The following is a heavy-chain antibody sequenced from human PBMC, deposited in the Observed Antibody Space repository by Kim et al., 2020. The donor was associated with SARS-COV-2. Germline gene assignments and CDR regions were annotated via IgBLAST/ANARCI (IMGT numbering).Heavy chain of an antibody. D-gene: IGHD3-16*01. CDR2: ISYDGSNK. Sequence: GGSLRLSCAASGFTFSAYAMYWVRQAPGKGLEWVALISYDGSNKYYADSVKGRFTVSRDNSKNTLYLQMNSLRAEDTAVYYCARGRGGSYYGMDVWGQGTTVTVSS. CDR3: ARGRGGSYYGMDV. CDR1: GFTFSAYA. J-gene: IGHJ6*02. V-gene: IGHV3-30*04.